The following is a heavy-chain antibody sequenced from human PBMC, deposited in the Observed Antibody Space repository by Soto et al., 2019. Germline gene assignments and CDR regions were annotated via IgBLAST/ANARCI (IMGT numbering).Heavy chain of an antibody. CDR1: GGTFSSYA. CDR2: IIPIFGTA. CDR3: ARVSGEAAIGLVHWYFDL. D-gene: IGHD2-2*01. V-gene: IGHV1-69*01. J-gene: IGHJ2*01. Sequence: QVQLVQSGAEVKKPGSSVKVSCKASGGTFSSYAISWVRQAPGQGLEWMGGIIPIFGTANYAQKFQGRVTITADESTSTAYMELSSLRSEDTAVYYCARVSGEAAIGLVHWYFDLWGRGTLVTVSS.